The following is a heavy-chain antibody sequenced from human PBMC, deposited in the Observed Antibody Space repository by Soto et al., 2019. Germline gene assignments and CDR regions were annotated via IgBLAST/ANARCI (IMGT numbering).Heavy chain of an antibody. CDR2: IIPIFGTA. CDR1: GGTFSSYA. J-gene: IGHJ4*02. V-gene: IGHV1-69*13. Sequence: SVKVSCKASGGTFSSYAISWVRQAPGQGLEWMGGIIPIFGTANYAQKFQGRVTITADESTSTAYMELSSLRSEDTAVYYCARDGRRPLYYYDSSGYYLLGEYYFDYWGQGTLVTVSS. D-gene: IGHD3-22*01. CDR3: ARDGRRPLYYYDSSGYYLLGEYYFDY.